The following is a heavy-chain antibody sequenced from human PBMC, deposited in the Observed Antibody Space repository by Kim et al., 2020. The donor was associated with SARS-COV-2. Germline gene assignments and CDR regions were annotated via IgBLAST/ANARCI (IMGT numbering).Heavy chain of an antibody. D-gene: IGHD3-3*02. V-gene: IGHV3-23*01. CDR1: GFTFSSYP. CDR2: ISSSGGTT. Sequence: GGSLRLSCVGSGFTFSSYPMGWVRQAPGKGLEWVSSISSSGGTTIYTDSVKGRFTVSRDNSKNTLYLHMNSLRAEDTAIYYCSNLPSIFRGMDVWGQGTTVTVSS. CDR3: SNLPSIFRGMDV. J-gene: IGHJ6*02.